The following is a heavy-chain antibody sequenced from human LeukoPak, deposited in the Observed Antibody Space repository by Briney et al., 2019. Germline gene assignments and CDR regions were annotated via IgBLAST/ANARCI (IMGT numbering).Heavy chain of an antibody. CDR1: GFAFSSYE. Sequence: PGGALRLSCAASGFAFSSYEMNWVRQAAGKGREWVSYISGCGETMYYADSVKGRFTISRDNAKKSLNLQMNTLRAEDTAVYYCASVGLSDRKWSSDYWGQGTLVTVSS. CDR2: ISGCGETM. CDR3: ASVGLSDRKWSSDY. J-gene: IGHJ4*02. D-gene: IGHD2-15*01. V-gene: IGHV3-48*03.